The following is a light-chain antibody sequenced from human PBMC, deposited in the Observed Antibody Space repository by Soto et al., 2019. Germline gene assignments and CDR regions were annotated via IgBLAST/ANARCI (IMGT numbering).Light chain of an antibody. V-gene: IGKV3D-20*01. Sequence: IVLTQSPGTLSLSPGAVATLSCGASQTITYNFLACYQKKPGPPPRLLVYDASTRATGIPDRFSGSGSGTDFTLTISTLEPEDFAVYYCQHYGESSSTFGGGTRVEI. CDR3: QHYGESSST. CDR1: QTITYNF. J-gene: IGKJ4*01. CDR2: DAS.